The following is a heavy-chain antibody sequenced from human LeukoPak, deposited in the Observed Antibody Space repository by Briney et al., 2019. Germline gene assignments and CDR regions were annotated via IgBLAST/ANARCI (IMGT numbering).Heavy chain of an antibody. V-gene: IGHV3-23*01. J-gene: IGHJ4*02. Sequence: GGSLRLSCEASGLTFSSYGMSWVRQTPGKGLQWVSAITGDGTTTYYADSVKGRFTISRDNSKNMLYLQMNSLRAEDTAVYYCAQKKGARGTVTHVPLDYWGQGTLVTVSS. CDR1: GLTFSSYG. CDR2: ITGDGTTT. CDR3: AQKKGARGTVTHVPLDY. D-gene: IGHD4-17*01.